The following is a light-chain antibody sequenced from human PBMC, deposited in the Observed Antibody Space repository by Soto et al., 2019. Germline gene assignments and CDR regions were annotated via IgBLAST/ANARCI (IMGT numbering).Light chain of an antibody. J-gene: IGKJ5*01. CDR2: DAS. Sequence: QVDHSPSPLSASVGDSVPLTCRASQNIRNWLAWYQQKPGKAPNPLIYDASSLKSGVPARFSGSGSGTEFTLTISSLQPDDFATYYCQQYNTYSTFGQGTRLEIK. CDR3: QQYNTYST. CDR1: QNIRNW. V-gene: IGKV1-5*01.